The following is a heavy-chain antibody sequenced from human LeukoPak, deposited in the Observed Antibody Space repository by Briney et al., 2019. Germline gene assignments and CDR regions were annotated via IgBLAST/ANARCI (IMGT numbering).Heavy chain of an antibody. V-gene: IGHV3-23*01. Sequence: AGGSLRLSCAASGFTFSSYAMSWVRQAPGKGLEWVSAISGSGGSTYYADYVKGRFTISRDNSKNTLYLQMNSLRAEDTAVYYCAKANVDTAMVKYYFDYWGQGTLVTVSS. J-gene: IGHJ4*02. D-gene: IGHD5-18*01. CDR1: GFTFSSYA. CDR2: ISGSGGST. CDR3: AKANVDTAMVKYYFDY.